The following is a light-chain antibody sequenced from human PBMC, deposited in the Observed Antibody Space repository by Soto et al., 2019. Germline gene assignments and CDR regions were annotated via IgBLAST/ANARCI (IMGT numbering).Light chain of an antibody. J-gene: IGKJ2*01. Sequence: DIQMTQSPSTLSASVGDRVTITCRASQSISSWLAWYQQKPGKAPKLLIYKASTVESGVTSRFSDSGSGTEFTLTISSLQPDDLATYYCQQYSSYSTFGQGTKLEIK. CDR1: QSISSW. V-gene: IGKV1-5*03. CDR3: QQYSSYST. CDR2: KAS.